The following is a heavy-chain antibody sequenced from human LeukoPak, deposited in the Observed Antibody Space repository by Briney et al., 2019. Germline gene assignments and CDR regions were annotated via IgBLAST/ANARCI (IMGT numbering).Heavy chain of an antibody. CDR2: INPSGGST. Sequence: ASVKVSCKASGYTFTSYYMHWVRQAPRQGLEWMGIINPSGGSTSYAQKFQGRVTMTRDTSTSTVYMELSSLRSEDTAVYYCARVDYGDYPDYWGQGTLVTVSS. V-gene: IGHV1-46*01. J-gene: IGHJ4*02. CDR1: GYTFTSYY. CDR3: ARVDYGDYPDY. D-gene: IGHD4-17*01.